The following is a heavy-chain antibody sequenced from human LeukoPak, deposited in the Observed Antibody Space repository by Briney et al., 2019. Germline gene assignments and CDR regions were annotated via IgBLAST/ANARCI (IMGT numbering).Heavy chain of an antibody. V-gene: IGHV3-30-3*01. CDR2: ISYDGSNK. J-gene: IGHJ6*02. Sequence: GRSLRLSCAASGFTFSSYAMHWVRQAPGKGLERVAVISYDGSNKYYADSVKGRFTISRDNSKNTLCLQMNSLRAEDTAVYYCARENYDILTGHRMDVWGQGTTVTVSS. CDR3: ARENYDILTGHRMDV. D-gene: IGHD3-9*01. CDR1: GFTFSSYA.